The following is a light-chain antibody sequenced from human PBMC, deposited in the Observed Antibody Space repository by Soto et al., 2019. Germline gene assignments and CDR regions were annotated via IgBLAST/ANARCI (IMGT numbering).Light chain of an antibody. Sequence: QSVRTQPASVSGSPGQSITISCTGTSSDFGNYNSVSWYQRHPGKAPKLVIYDVSNRPSGVSNRFSGSKSGNTASLTISGLQAEDEADYYCTSYTSSNTYVFGTGTKVTVL. J-gene: IGLJ1*01. CDR1: SSDFGNYNS. CDR2: DVS. CDR3: TSYTSSNTYV. V-gene: IGLV2-14*03.